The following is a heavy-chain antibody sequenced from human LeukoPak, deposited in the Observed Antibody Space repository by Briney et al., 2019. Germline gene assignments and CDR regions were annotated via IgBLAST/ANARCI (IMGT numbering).Heavy chain of an antibody. CDR3: ARDQGSSGWYFDY. CDR1: GGTFSSYA. V-gene: IGHV1-69*06. Sequence: SVKVSCKASGGTFSSYAISWVRQAPGQGLEWMGGIIPIFGTANYAQKFQGRVTITAGKSTSTAYMELSSLRSEDTAVYYCARDQGSSGWYFDYWGQGTLVTVSS. J-gene: IGHJ4*02. CDR2: IIPIFGTA. D-gene: IGHD6-19*01.